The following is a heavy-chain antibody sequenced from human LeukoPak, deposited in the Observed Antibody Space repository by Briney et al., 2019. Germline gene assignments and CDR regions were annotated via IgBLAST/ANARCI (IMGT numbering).Heavy chain of an antibody. J-gene: IGHJ4*02. CDR2: ISGSGGST. D-gene: IGHD2-2*01. CDR3: AKVVSRVVAAGIFDY. Sequence: GGSLRLSCAASGFTFSSYAMSWVRQAPGKGLEWVSAISGSGGSTYYADSVKGRFTISRDNSKNTLYLQMNSLRAEDTAVYYCAKVVSRVVAAGIFDYWGQGTLVTVSS. V-gene: IGHV3-23*01. CDR1: GFTFSSYA.